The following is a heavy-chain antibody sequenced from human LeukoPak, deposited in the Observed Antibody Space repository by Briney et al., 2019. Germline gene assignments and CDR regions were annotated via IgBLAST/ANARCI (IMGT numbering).Heavy chain of an antibody. CDR3: ARDGGGGGGGGDCYDY. V-gene: IGHV3-23*01. CDR1: GFTFSSYA. D-gene: IGHD2-21*01. Sequence: GGSLRLSCAVSGFTFSSYAMTWVRQAPGKGLEWVSAINGGGGNTYYADSVKGRFTISRDNSKNTLYLQMNTLRAEDTAVYYWARDGGGGGGGGDCYDYWGQGTLVTVSS. J-gene: IGHJ4*02. CDR2: INGGGGNT.